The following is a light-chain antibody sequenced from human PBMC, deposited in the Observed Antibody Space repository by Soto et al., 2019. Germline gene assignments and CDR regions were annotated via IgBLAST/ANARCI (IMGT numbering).Light chain of an antibody. Sequence: EVVMTQSPVTLSVSPGERATLSCRASQSITTNLAWYQQKPGQAPRLLIYGASTRATVVPARFSGSGSGTQFTLTISSLQSEDFALYYCQQYNDWPPKRTFGQGTRVDFK. CDR2: GAS. J-gene: IGKJ1*01. CDR3: QQYNDWPPKRT. CDR1: QSITTN. V-gene: IGKV3-15*01.